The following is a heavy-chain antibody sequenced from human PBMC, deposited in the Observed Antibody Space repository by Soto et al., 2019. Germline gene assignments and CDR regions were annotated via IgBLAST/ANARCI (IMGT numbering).Heavy chain of an antibody. CDR3: ARVWSAFGRVIPDPD. CDR2: IHHSGGP. Sequence: QVQLRESGPGLVKPSGTLSLSCTVSGVSVSSTNWWSWFRQPPGKGLEWIGEIHHSGGPNYNPSLESRLSILVDESKNEISLNLRDVTAADTAVYSCARVWSAFGRVIPDPDWGRGTLVTVSS. D-gene: IGHD3-16*01. J-gene: IGHJ4*02. CDR1: GVSVSSTNW. V-gene: IGHV4-4*02.